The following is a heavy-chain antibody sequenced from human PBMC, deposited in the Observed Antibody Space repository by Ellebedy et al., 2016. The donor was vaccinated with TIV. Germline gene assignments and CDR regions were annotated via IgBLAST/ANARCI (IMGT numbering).Heavy chain of an antibody. CDR1: GFTFGDYA. D-gene: IGHD1-26*01. V-gene: IGHV3-49*03. CDR3: TRDPSGSYPYYYYGMDV. J-gene: IGHJ6*02. Sequence: GGSLRLXXTASGFTFGDYAMSWFRQAPGKGLEWVGFIRSKAYGGTTEYAASVKGRFTISRDDSKSIAYLQMNSLKTEDTAVYYCTRDPSGSYPYYYYGMDVWGQGTTVTVSS. CDR2: IRSKAYGGTT.